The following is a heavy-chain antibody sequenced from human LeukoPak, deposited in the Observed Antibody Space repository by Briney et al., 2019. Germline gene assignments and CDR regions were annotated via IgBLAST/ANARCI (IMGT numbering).Heavy chain of an antibody. J-gene: IGHJ3*02. CDR1: GGTFSSYA. D-gene: IGHD5-18*01. Sequence: SVKVSCKASGGTFSSYAISWVRQAPGQGLEWMGGIIPIFGTANYAQKFQGRVTMTEDTSTDTAYMELSSLRSEDTAVYYCATDLRGYSYGSVAFDIWGQGTMVTVSS. CDR3: ATDLRGYSYGSVAFDI. V-gene: IGHV1-69*06. CDR2: IIPIFGTA.